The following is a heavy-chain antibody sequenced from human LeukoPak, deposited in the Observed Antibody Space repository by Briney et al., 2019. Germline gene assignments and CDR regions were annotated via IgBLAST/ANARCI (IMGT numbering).Heavy chain of an antibody. CDR1: GFTFSSYA. J-gene: IGHJ3*02. CDR3: ARDWSSGWYGYAFDI. D-gene: IGHD6-19*01. CDR2: ISGSGGST. Sequence: GGSLRLSCAASGFTFSSYAMSWVRQAPGKGLEWVSAISGSGGSTYYADSVKGRFTISRDNSKNTLYLQMNSLRAEDTAVYYCARDWSSGWYGYAFDIWGQGTMVTVSS. V-gene: IGHV3-23*01.